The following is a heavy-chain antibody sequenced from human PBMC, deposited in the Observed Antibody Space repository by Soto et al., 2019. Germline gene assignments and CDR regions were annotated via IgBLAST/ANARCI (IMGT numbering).Heavy chain of an antibody. Sequence: QVQLVESGGGLVKPGGSLRLSCAASGFTFSDYYMSWIRQAPGKGLEWVSYISSSSSYTNYADSVKGRFTISRDNAKNSLYLQMNSLRAEDTAVYYCARARDYYDSSGYSLYYFDYWGQGTLVTVSS. CDR1: GFTFSDYY. CDR3: ARARDYYDSSGYSLYYFDY. CDR2: ISSSSSYT. J-gene: IGHJ4*02. V-gene: IGHV3-11*05. D-gene: IGHD3-22*01.